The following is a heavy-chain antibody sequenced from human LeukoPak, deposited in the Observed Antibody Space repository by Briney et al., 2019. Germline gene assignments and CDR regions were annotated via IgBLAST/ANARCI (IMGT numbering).Heavy chain of an antibody. CDR3: ARLIGELWFGDYYYYYMDV. D-gene: IGHD3-10*01. J-gene: IGHJ6*03. CDR1: GGSFSGYY. V-gene: IGHV4-34*01. Sequence: SETLSLTCAVYGGSFSGYYWSWIRQPPGKGLEWIGEINHSGSTNYNPSLKSRATISVDTSKNQFSLKLSSVTAADTAVYYCARLIGELWFGDYYYYYMDVWGKGTTVTISS. CDR2: INHSGST.